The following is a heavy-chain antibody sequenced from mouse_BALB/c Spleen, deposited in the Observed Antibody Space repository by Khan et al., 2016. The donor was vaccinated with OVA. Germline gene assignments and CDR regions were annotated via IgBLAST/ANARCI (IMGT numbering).Heavy chain of an antibody. V-gene: IGHV1-26*01. Sequence: VRLQQSGPDLVKPGASVKLSCKASGYSFTLYYMSWVKQSHGKSLEWIGRVNPNTDNINYNQEFKGKAILTVDKSSNTAYMELRSLTSEDSAFYFCERGYDFFASWGQGTLVTVSA. J-gene: IGHJ3*01. D-gene: IGHD2-14*01. CDR2: VNPNTDNI. CDR1: GYSFTLYY. CDR3: ERGYDFFAS.